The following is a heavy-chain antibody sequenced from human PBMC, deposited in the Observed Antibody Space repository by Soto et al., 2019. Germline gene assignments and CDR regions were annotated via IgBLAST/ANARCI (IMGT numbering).Heavy chain of an antibody. D-gene: IGHD3-10*01. J-gene: IGHJ3*02. CDR2: ISGGGGPT. CDR1: GFTFSTYA. Sequence: EVQLLESGGGLVQPGGSLRLSCTASGFTFSTYATTWVRQAPGKGLEWVSAISGGGGPTYYADSVKGRFTISRDNSKNTLYLQMNSLRADDTAVYYCAKVSRFLDSGLIWGQGTLVTVSS. CDR3: AKVSRFLDSGLI. V-gene: IGHV3-23*01.